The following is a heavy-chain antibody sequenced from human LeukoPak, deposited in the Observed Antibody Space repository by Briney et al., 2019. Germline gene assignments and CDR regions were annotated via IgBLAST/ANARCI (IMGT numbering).Heavy chain of an antibody. CDR2: IYYSGST. CDR1: GGSISSYY. V-gene: IGHV4-59*12. CDR3: ARDPGLRNYYYYYMDV. Sequence: SETLSLTCTVSGGSISSYYWSWIRQPPGKGLEWIGYIYYSGSTNYNPSLKSRVTMSVDTSKNQFSLKLSSVTAADTAVYYCARDPGLRNYYYYYMDVWGKGTTVTVSS. D-gene: IGHD4-17*01. J-gene: IGHJ6*03.